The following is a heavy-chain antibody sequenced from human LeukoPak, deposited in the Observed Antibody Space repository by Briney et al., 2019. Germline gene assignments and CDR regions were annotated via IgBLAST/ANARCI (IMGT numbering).Heavy chain of an antibody. J-gene: IGHJ6*02. CDR2: ISAYNGNT. CDR3: VRDGVPAPLYNSGMDV. V-gene: IGHV1-18*01. Sequence: ASVKVSCKASGYTFTNYGISWVRQAPGQGLEWMGWISAYNGNTNYAQNVQGRVTMTTDTSTSTAYMELRSLKSDDTAVYYCVRDGVPAPLYNSGMDVWGQGTTVTVSS. D-gene: IGHD2-2*01. CDR1: GYTFTNYG.